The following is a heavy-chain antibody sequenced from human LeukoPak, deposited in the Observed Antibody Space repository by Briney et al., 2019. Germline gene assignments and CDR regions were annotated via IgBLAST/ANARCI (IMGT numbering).Heavy chain of an antibody. Sequence: SETLSLTCAVYGGSFSGYYWSWIRQPPGKGLEWIGYIFSTGSTNYNPSLKSRVTISVDTSKNQFSLKLNSVTAADTAVYYCARVGGGSHAFDIWGQGTMVTVSS. V-gene: IGHV4-59*01. D-gene: IGHD3-16*01. J-gene: IGHJ3*02. CDR2: IFSTGST. CDR3: ARVGGGSHAFDI. CDR1: GGSFSGYY.